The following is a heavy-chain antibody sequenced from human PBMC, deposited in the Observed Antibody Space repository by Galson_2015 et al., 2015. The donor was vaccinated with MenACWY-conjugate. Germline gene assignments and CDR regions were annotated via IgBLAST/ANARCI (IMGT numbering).Heavy chain of an antibody. CDR3: TRDRVVNYLPDTTMVQGEAMDV. Sequence: VKVSCKASDDRFSSYGISWVRQAPGQGLEWMGWISGYNGHTKSAQKFQGRVTMTTDTSTSTAYMELRSLRSDDTAVYYCTRDRVVNYLPDTTMVQGEAMDVWGQGTTVIVSS. CDR2: ISGYNGHT. D-gene: IGHD3-10*01. CDR1: DDRFSSYG. V-gene: IGHV1-18*01. J-gene: IGHJ6*02.